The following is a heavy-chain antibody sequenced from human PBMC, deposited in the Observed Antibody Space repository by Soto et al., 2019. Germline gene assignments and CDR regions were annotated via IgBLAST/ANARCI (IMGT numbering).Heavy chain of an antibody. CDR3: VKDSLLVYYFDS. J-gene: IGHJ4*02. CDR1: GFTVSSNY. CDR2: IYSGGGT. Sequence: PGGSLRLSCAASGFTVSSNYMSWVRQAPGKGLEWVSLIYSGGGTYYADSVKGRFTISRDNSKSTFFLQMNSLRADDTALYYCVKDSLLVYYFDSWGQGTLVTVS. D-gene: IGHD2-8*02. V-gene: IGHV3-66*01.